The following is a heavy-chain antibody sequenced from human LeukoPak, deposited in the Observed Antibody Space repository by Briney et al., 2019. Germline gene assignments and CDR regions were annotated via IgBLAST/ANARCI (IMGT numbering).Heavy chain of an antibody. D-gene: IGHD3-10*01. J-gene: IGHJ4*02. CDR1: GFTFSNYA. CDR2: INGSGGRT. V-gene: IGHV3-23*01. CDR3: AKDEGPSVDGDYFDY. Sequence: GGSLRLSCAASGFTFSNYAMSWVRQAPGKGLEWVSDINGSGGRTHYADSVKGRFTISRDNSKNTLYLQMNSLRADDTAVYFCAKDEGPSVDGDYFDYWGQGTLVTVSS.